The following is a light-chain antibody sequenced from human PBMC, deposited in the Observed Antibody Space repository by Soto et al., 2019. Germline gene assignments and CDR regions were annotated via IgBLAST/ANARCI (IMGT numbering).Light chain of an antibody. CDR2: GAS. V-gene: IGKV3-20*01. Sequence: EIVLTQSPATLSSFPGDRVTLSCRASQSVAGSYLAWYQQKPGQAPRLLIYGASSRATGFPDRFSGSGSGTDFTLTISGLEPEDSAVYYCQQYGSSSEITFGQGTRLEI. J-gene: IGKJ5*01. CDR1: QSVAGSY. CDR3: QQYGSSSEIT.